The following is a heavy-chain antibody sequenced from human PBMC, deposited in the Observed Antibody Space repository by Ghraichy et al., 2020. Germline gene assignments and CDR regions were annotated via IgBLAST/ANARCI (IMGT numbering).Heavy chain of an antibody. CDR3: TKRASGSYDD. J-gene: IGHJ4*02. D-gene: IGHD1-26*01. CDR1: GFSVSNNY. V-gene: IGHV3-53*01. CDR2: IYSGGST. Sequence: GESLNISCAASGFSVSNNYMNWVRQAPGKGLEWVSGIYSGGSTYHADSVKGRFTISRDNSKNTLYLQMNNLRVEDTAVYYCTKRASGSYDDWGQGTLVTVSS.